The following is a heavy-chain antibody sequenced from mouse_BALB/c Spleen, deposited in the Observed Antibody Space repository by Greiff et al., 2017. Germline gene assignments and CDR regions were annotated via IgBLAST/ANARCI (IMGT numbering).Heavy chain of an antibody. CDR2: IDPSDSET. CDR1: GYSFTSYW. V-gene: IGHV1S127*01. Sequence: QVQLQQSGPQLVRPGASVKISCKASGYSFTSYWMHWVKQRPGQGLEWIGMIDPSDSETRLNQKFKDKATLTVDKSSSTAYMQLSSPTSEDSAVYYCARNYYGSSYDGYAMDYWGQGTSVTVSS. J-gene: IGHJ4*01. D-gene: IGHD1-1*01. CDR3: ARNYYGSSYDGYAMDY.